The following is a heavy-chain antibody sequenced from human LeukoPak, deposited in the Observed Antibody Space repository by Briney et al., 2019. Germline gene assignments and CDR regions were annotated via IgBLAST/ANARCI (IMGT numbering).Heavy chain of an antibody. J-gene: IGHJ1*01. Sequence: GGSLRLSCAASGFSFSDFWMSWVRQAPGKGLEWLANIKEDGSEKHYVDSVKGRFTISRDNAKNSLYLQMNSLRAEDTAVYYCAREGTPSLQLWLLQHWGQGTLVTVSS. CDR1: GFSFSDFW. CDR2: IKEDGSEK. CDR3: AREGTPSLQLWLLQH. V-gene: IGHV3-7*01. D-gene: IGHD5-18*01.